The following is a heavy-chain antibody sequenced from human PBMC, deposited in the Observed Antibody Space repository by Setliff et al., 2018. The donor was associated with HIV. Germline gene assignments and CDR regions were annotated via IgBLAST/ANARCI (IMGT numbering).Heavy chain of an antibody. CDR3: ARASYYYDSSGWVDY. D-gene: IGHD3-22*01. V-gene: IGHV3-21*04. CDR2: ISSSSSYT. Sequence: GESLKISCAASGFIFSNYRMNWVRQAPGKGLEWVSYISSSSSYTNYADSVKGRFTISRDNAKNSLYLQMNSLRAEDTAVYYCARASYYYDSSGWVDYWGQGTLVTVSS. J-gene: IGHJ4*02. CDR1: GFIFSNYR.